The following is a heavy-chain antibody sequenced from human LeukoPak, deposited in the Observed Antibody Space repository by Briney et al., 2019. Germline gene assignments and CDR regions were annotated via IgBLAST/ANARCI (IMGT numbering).Heavy chain of an antibody. D-gene: IGHD4-17*01. J-gene: IGHJ4*02. V-gene: IGHV4-39*01. CDR2: IYYSGST. CDR1: GGSISSSSYY. CDR3: AKQSATSSVNDY. Sequence: SETLSLTCTVSGGSISSSSYYWGWIRQPPGKGLEWIGSIYYSGSTYYNPSLKSRVTISVDTSKNQFSLRLSSVTAADTAVYYCAKQSATSSVNDYWGQGTLVTVSS.